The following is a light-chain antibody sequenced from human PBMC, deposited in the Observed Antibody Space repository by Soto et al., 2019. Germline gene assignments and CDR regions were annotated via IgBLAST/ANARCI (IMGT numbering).Light chain of an antibody. Sequence: QSALTQPASVSGSPGQSITISCTGTSSDVGNYKYVSWYQQHPGKAPKLMIYEVSNRPSGVSNRFSGSKSGNTASLTISGLQAEDEIDYYCFSYRSSGTYVFGTGTKLTVL. CDR1: SSDVGNYKY. CDR3: FSYRSSGTYV. CDR2: EVS. J-gene: IGLJ1*01. V-gene: IGLV2-14*01.